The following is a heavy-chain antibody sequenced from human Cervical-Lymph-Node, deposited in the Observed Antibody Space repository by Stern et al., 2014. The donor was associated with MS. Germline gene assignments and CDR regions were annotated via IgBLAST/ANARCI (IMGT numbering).Heavy chain of an antibody. CDR3: ARASDKQWLVHY. CDR2: IYSGGST. D-gene: IGHD6-19*01. CDR1: GFTVSSNY. Sequence: MQLVQSGGGLVKPGGSLRLSCAASGFTVSSNYMSWVRQAPGKGLEWDSVIYSGGSTYYADYVKCRFTISRDNSKNTLYLQMNSLRAEDTAVYYCARASDKQWLVHYWGQGTLVTVSS. J-gene: IGHJ4*02. V-gene: IGHV3-66*02.